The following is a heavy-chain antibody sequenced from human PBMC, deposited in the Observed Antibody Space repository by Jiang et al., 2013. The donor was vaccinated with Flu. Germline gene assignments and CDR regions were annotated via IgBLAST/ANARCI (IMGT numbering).Heavy chain of an antibody. D-gene: IGHD4-11*01. CDR3: AGYEPHDYNKLY. Sequence: GSGLVKPSETLSLTCTVSGGSISSSSYYWGWIRQPPGKGLEWIGSIYYSGSTYYNPSLKSRVTISVDTSKNQFSLKLSSVTAADTAVYYCAGYEPHDYNKLYWGQGTLVTVSS. J-gene: IGHJ4*02. V-gene: IGHV4-39*01. CDR1: GGSISSSSYY. CDR2: IYYSGST.